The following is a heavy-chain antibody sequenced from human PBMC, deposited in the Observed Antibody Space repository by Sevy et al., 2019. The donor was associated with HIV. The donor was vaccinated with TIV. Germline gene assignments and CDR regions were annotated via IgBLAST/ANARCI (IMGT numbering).Heavy chain of an antibody. V-gene: IGHV3-15*07. J-gene: IGHJ4*02. CDR3: ATKGGFWSGYQYFDS. D-gene: IGHD3-3*01. CDR1: GFTFSNAW. Sequence: GGSLRLSCTASGFTFSNAWMNWVRQAPGKLLEWVGRIKSQSDGGTIDYAAPVKGRFTISRDDSKNTLFLQMNSLRSEDTAVYYCATKGGFWSGYQYFDSWGQGTLVTVSS. CDR2: IKSQSDGGTI.